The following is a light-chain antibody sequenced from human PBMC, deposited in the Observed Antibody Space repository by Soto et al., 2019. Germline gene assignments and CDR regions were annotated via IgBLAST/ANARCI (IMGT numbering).Light chain of an antibody. Sequence: EIVMTQSPATLSVSPGETATLSCRASQSVSSNLAWYQQKPGQAPRLLIYGASTRATGIPARFSGSRSGTEFTLTISSLQSEDFAVYYCQQYNNWPALTFGGGTKEEIK. CDR3: QQYNNWPALT. J-gene: IGKJ4*01. CDR1: QSVSSN. CDR2: GAS. V-gene: IGKV3-15*01.